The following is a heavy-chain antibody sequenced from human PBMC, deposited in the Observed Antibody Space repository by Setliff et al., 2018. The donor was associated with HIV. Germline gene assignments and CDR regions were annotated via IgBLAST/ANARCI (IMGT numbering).Heavy chain of an antibody. J-gene: IGHJ4*01. CDR1: GVSINTGSFY. CDR2: IYTSGST. Sequence: SETLSLTCTVSGVSINTGSFYWNWIRQHAGKGLEWIGRIYTSGSTSYTPSLKSRVSISVDTSKNQFSLKLISVTATDTAMYYCARVAFYGPVSHDYFDHWGHGILVTVSS. CDR3: ARVAFYGPVSHDYFDH. D-gene: IGHD3-10*01. V-gene: IGHV4-61*02.